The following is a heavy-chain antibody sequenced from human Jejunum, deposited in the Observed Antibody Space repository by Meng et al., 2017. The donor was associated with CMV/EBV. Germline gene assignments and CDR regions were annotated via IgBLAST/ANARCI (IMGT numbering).Heavy chain of an antibody. CDR3: TRSYYYDRNGYFYY. J-gene: IGHJ4*02. V-gene: IGHV1-2*06. CDR2: VDPTNGGT. D-gene: IGHD3-22*01. CDR1: RYNFTGYY. Sequence: NTSRYNFTGYYIHWVRQAPGQGLEWMGRVDPTNGGTNYAQTFQGRVTMTTDTSISTAYMELRRLRSDDTAMYYCTRSYYYDRNGYFYYWGQGTLVTV.